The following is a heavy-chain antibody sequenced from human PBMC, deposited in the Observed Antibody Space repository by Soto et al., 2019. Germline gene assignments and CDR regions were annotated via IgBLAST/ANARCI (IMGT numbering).Heavy chain of an antibody. D-gene: IGHD3-3*01. CDR1: GFSLSTSGVG. CDR3: AHRSAYDFCSSYYRSWFDP. J-gene: IGHJ5*02. Sequence: GSGPTLVNPTQTLTLTCTISGFSLSTSGVGVGWIRQPPGKALEWLALIYWNDDKRYSPSLKSRLTITKDASKNQVVLTMTNMDPVDTATYYCAHRSAYDFCSSYYRSWFDPWGQGTLVTVSS. V-gene: IGHV2-5*01. CDR2: IYWNDDK.